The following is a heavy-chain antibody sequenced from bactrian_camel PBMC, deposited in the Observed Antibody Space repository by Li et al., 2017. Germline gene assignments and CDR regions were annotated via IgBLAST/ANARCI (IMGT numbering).Heavy chain of an antibody. CDR3: AAKTMWGSGGYCDAIRDPSEFRS. Sequence: VQLVESGGGLVQPGGSLRLSCAASGFTFSSYGMSWVRQAPGEGLEWVARLDANGMTTYADPVKDRFTISQDNAKKALTLQMMSLKPEDSGMYYCAAKTMWGSGGYCDAIRDPSEFRSWGQGTQVTV. J-gene: IGHJ6*01. D-gene: IGHD2*01. CDR1: GFTFSSYG. V-gene: IGHV3S10*01. CDR2: LDANGMT.